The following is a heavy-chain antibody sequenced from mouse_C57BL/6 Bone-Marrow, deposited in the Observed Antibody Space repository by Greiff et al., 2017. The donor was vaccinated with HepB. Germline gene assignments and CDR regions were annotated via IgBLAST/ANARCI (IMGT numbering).Heavy chain of an antibody. Sequence: EVQLQESGGGLVQPKGSLKLSCAASGFSFNTYAMNWVRQAPGKGLEWVARIRSKSNNYATYYADSVKDRFTISRDDSESMLYLQMNNLKTEDTAMYYCVTSYYGSSEYFDVWGTGTTVTVSS. CDR2: IRSKSNNYAT. CDR1: GFSFNTYA. CDR3: VTSYYGSSEYFDV. J-gene: IGHJ1*03. V-gene: IGHV10-1*01. D-gene: IGHD1-1*01.